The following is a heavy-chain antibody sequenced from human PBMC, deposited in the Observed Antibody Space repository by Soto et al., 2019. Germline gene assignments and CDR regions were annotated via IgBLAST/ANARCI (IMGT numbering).Heavy chain of an antibody. V-gene: IGHV3-21*06. J-gene: IGHJ5*02. Sequence: EVQLVESGGGLVKPGGSLRLSCAASGFTFSSYSMNWVRQAPGKGLEWVSSISSSSSYIYYADSVKGRFTISRDNAKNSLYLQMNSLRAEDPAVYYCARDTYFYGSGSYGPWGQGTLVTVSS. CDR3: ARDTYFYGSGSYGP. CDR2: ISSSSSYI. CDR1: GFTFSSYS. D-gene: IGHD3-10*01.